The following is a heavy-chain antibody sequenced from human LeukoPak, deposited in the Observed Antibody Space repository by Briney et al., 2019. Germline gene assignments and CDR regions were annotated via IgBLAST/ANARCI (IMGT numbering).Heavy chain of an antibody. D-gene: IGHD5-12*01. J-gene: IGHJ5*02. CDR2: INHSGST. CDR3: ARGGYNSRRDNWFDP. V-gene: IGHV4-34*01. Sequence: SETLSLTCAVYGGSFSGYYWRWIRQPPGKGLEGIGEINHSGSTNYNPSLKRRVTISVDTSKNQFSLKLSSVTAAATAVYYCARGGYNSRRDNWFDPWGQGTLVTVSS. CDR1: GGSFSGYY.